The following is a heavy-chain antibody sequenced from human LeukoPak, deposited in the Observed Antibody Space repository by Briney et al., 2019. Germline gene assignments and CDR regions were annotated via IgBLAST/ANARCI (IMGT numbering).Heavy chain of an antibody. CDR3: AKPRDRVAALGYFDY. CDR2: ISGSGGSK. CDR1: GFTFSSYA. V-gene: IGHV3-23*01. Sequence: GGSLRLSCAASGFTFSSYAMSWVRQAPGKGLEWVSAISGSGGSKYYADSVKDRFTISRDNSKNTLYLQMNSLRAEDTAVYYCAKPRDRVAALGYFDYWGQGTLVAVSS. J-gene: IGHJ4*02. D-gene: IGHD5-12*01.